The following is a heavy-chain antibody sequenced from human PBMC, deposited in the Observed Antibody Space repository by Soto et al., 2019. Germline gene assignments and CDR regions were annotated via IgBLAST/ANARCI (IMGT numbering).Heavy chain of an antibody. CDR3: ARFEGGAPAS. CDR1: GYTFTSYY. J-gene: IGHJ5*02. D-gene: IGHD1-26*01. Sequence: QVQLVQSGAEVKKPGASVKVSCKASGYTFTSYYMHWVRQAPGQGLEWMGIINPSGGSTSYAQKFQGEVTRTRDTPASTVYRERSSWRSEAPAVYYGARFEGGAPASWGQETLFTVSS. V-gene: IGHV1-46*01. CDR2: INPSGGST.